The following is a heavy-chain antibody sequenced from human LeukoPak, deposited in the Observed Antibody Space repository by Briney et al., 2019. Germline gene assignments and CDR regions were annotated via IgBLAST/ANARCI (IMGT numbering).Heavy chain of an antibody. D-gene: IGHD3-10*01. J-gene: IGHJ5*02. CDR1: GFTFNTYA. V-gene: IGHV3-48*04. Sequence: GGSLCPSCAASGFTFNTYAMNWVRQAPGKGLEWISYISSSSLAIYYSDSVKGRFTISRDNVENSLYLQMNTLRAEDTAVYYCARSGHYGAGSYYSLNGFDPWGQATLVTVSS. CDR2: ISSSSLAI. CDR3: ARSGHYGAGSYYSLNGFDP.